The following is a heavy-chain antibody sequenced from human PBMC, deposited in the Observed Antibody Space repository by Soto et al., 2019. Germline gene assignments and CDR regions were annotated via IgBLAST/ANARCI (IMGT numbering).Heavy chain of an antibody. D-gene: IGHD2-21*02. CDR1: GYTFTSYG. CDR2: ISAYNGNT. CDR3: ARDRCGGDCFPHWFDP. J-gene: IGHJ5*02. Sequence: GASVKVSCKASGYTFTSYGISWVRQAHGQGLEWMGWISAYNGNTNYAQKLQGRVTMTTDTSTSTAYMELRSLRSDDTAVYYCARDRCGGDCFPHWFDPWGKGTLVTVSS. V-gene: IGHV1-18*01.